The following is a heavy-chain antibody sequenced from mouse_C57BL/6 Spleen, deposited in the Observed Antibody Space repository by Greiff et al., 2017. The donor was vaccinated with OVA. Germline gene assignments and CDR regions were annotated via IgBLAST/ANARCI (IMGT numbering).Heavy chain of an antibody. CDR2: INPNYGTT. J-gene: IGHJ2*01. V-gene: IGHV1-39*01. D-gene: IGHD1-1*01. CDR1: GYSFTDYN. CDR3: ARGARITTVVAKYFDY. Sequence: EVQLVESGPELVKPGASVKISCKASGYSFTDYNMNWVKQSNGKSLEWIGVINPNYGTTSYNQKFKGKATLTVDQSSSTAYMQLNSLTSEDSAVYYCARGARITTVVAKYFDYWGQGTTLTVSS.